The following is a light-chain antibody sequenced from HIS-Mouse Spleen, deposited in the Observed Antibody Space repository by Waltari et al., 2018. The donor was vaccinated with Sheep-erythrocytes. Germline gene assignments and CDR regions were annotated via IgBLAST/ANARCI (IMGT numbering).Light chain of an antibody. CDR3: SSYAGSNNLMV. J-gene: IGLJ2*01. V-gene: IGLV2-8*01. CDR2: EVS. CDR1: SSDVGGSNY. Sequence: QSALTQPPSASGSPGQSVTIPCTGTSSDVGGSNYVSWYQPHPGKAPKLMIYEVSKRPSGVPDRFSGSKSGNTASLTVSGLQAEDEADYYCSSYAGSNNLMVFGGGTKLTVL.